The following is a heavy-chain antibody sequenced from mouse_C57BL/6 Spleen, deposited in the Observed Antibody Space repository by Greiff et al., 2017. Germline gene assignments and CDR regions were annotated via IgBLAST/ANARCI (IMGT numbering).Heavy chain of an antibody. D-gene: IGHD2-4*01. CDR2: IDPNSGGT. Sequence: QVQLQQPGAELVKPGASVKLSCKASGYTFTSYWMHWVKQRPGRGLEWIGRIDPNSGGTKYNEKFKSKATLTVDKPSSTAYMKLSSLTSEDSAVYYCARRDDYDGGAWFAYWGQGTLVTVSA. J-gene: IGHJ3*01. CDR1: GYTFTSYW. CDR3: ARRDDYDGGAWFAY. V-gene: IGHV1-72*01.